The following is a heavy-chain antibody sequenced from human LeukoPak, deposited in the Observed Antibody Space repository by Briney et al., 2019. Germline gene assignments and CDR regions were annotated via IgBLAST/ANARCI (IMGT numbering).Heavy chain of an antibody. CDR2: INHSGST. CDR3: ARDRRYSYGYGPDY. Sequence: PSETLSLTCAVCGGSFSGYYWSWIRQPPGKGLEGIGEINHSGSTNYNPSLKSRVTISVDTSKNQFSLKLSSVTAADTAVYYCARDRRYSYGYGPDYWGQGTLVTVSS. J-gene: IGHJ4*02. V-gene: IGHV4-34*01. CDR1: GGSFSGYY. D-gene: IGHD5-18*01.